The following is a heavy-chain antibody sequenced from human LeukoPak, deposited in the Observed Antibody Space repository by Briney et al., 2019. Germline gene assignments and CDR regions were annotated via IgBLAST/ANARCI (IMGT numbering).Heavy chain of an antibody. V-gene: IGHV4-4*07. Sequence: SETLSLTCTVSGGSISGYFWSWIRQPAGKGLGCIGRIHDNGDSNHNPSLKSRVTMALDTSGNQVSLKLTSVTAADTAVYYCARAPSGCGGTCPSDHWGPGTLVTVSS. CDR1: GGSISGYF. D-gene: IGHD2-15*01. CDR3: ARAPSGCGGTCPSDH. CDR2: IHDNGDS. J-gene: IGHJ4*02.